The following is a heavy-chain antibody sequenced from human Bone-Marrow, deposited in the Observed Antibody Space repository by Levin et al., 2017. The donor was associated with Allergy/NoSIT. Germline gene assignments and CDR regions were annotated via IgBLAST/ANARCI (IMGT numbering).Heavy chain of an antibody. J-gene: IGHJ6*02. Sequence: GGSLRLSCTASGFTFGGYWMNWVRQAPGKGLEWVANIKYDGSEEYYVDSVKGRFTISRDNAKNSVFLQMNSLRAEDTALYYCARGGIGARPFYYYGMNVWGQGTTVTVSS. D-gene: IGHD6-6*01. CDR2: IKYDGSEE. CDR3: ARGGIGARPFYYYGMNV. V-gene: IGHV3-7*04. CDR1: GFTFGGYW.